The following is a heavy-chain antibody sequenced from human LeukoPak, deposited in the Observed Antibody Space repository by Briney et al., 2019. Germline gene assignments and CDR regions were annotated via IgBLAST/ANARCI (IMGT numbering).Heavy chain of an antibody. CDR1: GFTFSSYS. CDR2: ISYDGSNK. CDR3: AREGGYSGYDLDY. D-gene: IGHD5-12*01. V-gene: IGHV3-30*03. J-gene: IGHJ4*02. Sequence: GGSLRLSCAASGFTFSSYSMNWVRQAPGKGLEWVAVISYDGSNKYYADSVKGRFTISRDNSKNTLYLQMNSLRAEDTAVYYCAREGGYSGYDLDYWGQGTLVTVSS.